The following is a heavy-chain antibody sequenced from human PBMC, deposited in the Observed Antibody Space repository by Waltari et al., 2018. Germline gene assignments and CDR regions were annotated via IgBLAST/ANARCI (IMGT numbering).Heavy chain of an antibody. CDR3: ARDFEH. CDR2: ISDSSTI. V-gene: IGHV3-48*01. CDR1: GFSFSTYR. J-gene: IGHJ4*02. Sequence: EVQLVESGGGLVQPGGSLRLSCAASGFSFSTYRMNWVHQAPGKGLEWVSYISDSSTIYYTDSVKGRFTISRDNDKNSLYLQMNSLRAEDTAIYYCARDFEHWGQGTLVTVSS.